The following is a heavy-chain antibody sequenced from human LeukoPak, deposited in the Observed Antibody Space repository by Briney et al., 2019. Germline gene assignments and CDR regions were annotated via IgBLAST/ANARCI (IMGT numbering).Heavy chain of an antibody. Sequence: GGSLRLSCAASGFIVSSSYMSWVRQAPGKGLEWVSVIYSGGSTYYADSVKGRFTISRDNSKNTLYLQMNSLRAEDTAIYYCARDSAGSWYHAYWGQGTLVTVSS. CDR1: GFIVSSSY. V-gene: IGHV3-53*01. CDR3: ARDSAGSWYHAY. CDR2: IYSGGST. J-gene: IGHJ4*02. D-gene: IGHD2-15*01.